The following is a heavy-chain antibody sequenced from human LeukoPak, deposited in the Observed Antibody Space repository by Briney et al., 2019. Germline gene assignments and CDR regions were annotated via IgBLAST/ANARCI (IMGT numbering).Heavy chain of an antibody. D-gene: IGHD3-22*01. CDR3: ARQGDSGRSYDY. V-gene: IGHV4-59*08. J-gene: IGHJ4*02. CDR1: GGSISSYY. CDR2: IYYSGST. Sequence: SETLSLTCTVSGGSISSYYWSWIRQPPGKGLEWIGHIYYSGSTNYNPSLKSRVTVSLDTSKNQFSLNLRSVTAADTAVYFCARQGDSGRSYDYWGQGTLVTVSS.